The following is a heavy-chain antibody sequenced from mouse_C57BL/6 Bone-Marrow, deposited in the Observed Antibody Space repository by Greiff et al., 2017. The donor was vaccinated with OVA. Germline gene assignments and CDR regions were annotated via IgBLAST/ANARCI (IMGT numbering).Heavy chain of an antibody. D-gene: IGHD3-1*01. V-gene: IGHV1-74*01. CDR3: AIGLLGGYAMDY. Sequence: QVQLQQPGAELVKPGASVKVSCKASGYTFTSYWMHWVKQRPGQGLECIGRIHPSDSDTNYNQKFKGKATLTVDKSSSTAYMQLSSLTSEDSAVYYCAIGLLGGYAMDYWGQGTSVTVSS. J-gene: IGHJ4*01. CDR2: IHPSDSDT. CDR1: GYTFTSYW.